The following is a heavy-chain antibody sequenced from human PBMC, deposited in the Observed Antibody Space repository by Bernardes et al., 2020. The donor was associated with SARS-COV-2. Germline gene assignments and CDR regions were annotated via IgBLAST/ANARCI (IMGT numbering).Heavy chain of an antibody. J-gene: IGHJ4*02. CDR2: ISTSSSYI. D-gene: IGHD4-4*01. V-gene: IGHV3-21*06. CDR1: GFTFSSYT. Sequence: GGSLRLLCAACGFTFSSYTMNWVRKAPGKGLEWISSISTSSSYISYSDSVRGRFTISRDNAKNSVSLQMNSLRAEDTAVYYCARVDFSNLYYFDYWGQGTPVTVSS. CDR3: ARVDFSNLYYFDY.